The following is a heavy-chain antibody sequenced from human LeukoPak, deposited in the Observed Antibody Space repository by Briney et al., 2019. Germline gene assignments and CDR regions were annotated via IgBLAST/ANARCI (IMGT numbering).Heavy chain of an antibody. CDR2: IYYSGST. CDR3: ARFRPAAIFDFDY. V-gene: IGHV4-59*08. D-gene: IGHD2-2*01. Sequence: PSETLSLTCTVSGGSISSYYWSWIRKPQGKGLGWIGYIYYSGSTNYNPSLKSRVTISVDTSKNQFSLKLSSVTAADTAVYYCARFRPAAIFDFDYWGQGTLVTVSS. CDR1: GGSISSYY. J-gene: IGHJ4*02.